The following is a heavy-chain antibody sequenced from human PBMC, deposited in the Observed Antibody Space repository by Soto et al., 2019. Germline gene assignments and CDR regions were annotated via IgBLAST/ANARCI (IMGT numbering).Heavy chain of an antibody. CDR2: INHSGST. V-gene: IGHV4-39*01. D-gene: IGHD3-22*01. CDR3: ARLGGYVSVGYYYLWDS. CDR1: DGSMNSDSSY. Sequence: SETLSLTCRVSDGSMNSDSSYWGWIRQPPGKGLEWIGVINHSGSTYHNLSLKGRVTMSVDASRNQFSLKLTSMTAADTAVYYCARLGGYVSVGYYYLWDSWGQGTLVTAPQ. J-gene: IGHJ4*02.